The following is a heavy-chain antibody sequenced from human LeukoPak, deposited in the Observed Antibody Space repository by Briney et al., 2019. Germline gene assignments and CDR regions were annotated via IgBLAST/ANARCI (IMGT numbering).Heavy chain of an antibody. CDR2: INPDNGGT. CDR3: TREPRVGNWFDP. Sequence: ASVKVSCRASGYTFTDYYIHWVRQAPGQGLEWMGWINPDNGGTNYAQKFQGRVTMTRDTSIRTVYMDLSRLSSDDTAVFYCTREPRVGNWFDPWGQGTQVTVSS. V-gene: IGHV1-2*02. J-gene: IGHJ5*02. CDR1: GYTFTDYY. D-gene: IGHD2-2*01.